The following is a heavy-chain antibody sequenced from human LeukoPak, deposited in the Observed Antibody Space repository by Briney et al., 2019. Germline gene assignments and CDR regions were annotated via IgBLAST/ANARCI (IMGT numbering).Heavy chain of an antibody. V-gene: IGHV1-8*01. Sequence: ASVKVSCKASGYTFTSYDINWVRQATGQGLEWMGWMNPNSGNTGYAQKFQGRLTMTRNTSISTAYMELSSLRSEDTAVYYCARAGRGYDSSGFYGMDVWGQGTTVTVSS. CDR1: GYTFTSYD. J-gene: IGHJ6*02. D-gene: IGHD3-22*01. CDR2: MNPNSGNT. CDR3: ARAGRGYDSSGFYGMDV.